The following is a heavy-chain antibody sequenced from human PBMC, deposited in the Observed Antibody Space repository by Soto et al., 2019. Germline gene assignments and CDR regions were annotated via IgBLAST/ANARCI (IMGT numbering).Heavy chain of an antibody. V-gene: IGHV1-69*01. D-gene: IGHD5-12*01. CDR3: ARDVGGEATIRY. CDR1: GGSFSNFV. Sequence: QVQLVQSGAEVKKPGSSVQVSCKASGGSFSNFVISWVRQAPGQGLEWMGGIIPHFGTTNYAQKFQGKVTITADETTRTAYLELSGLTSADTSVYYCARDVGGEATIRYWGQGTLVTVSS. J-gene: IGHJ4*02. CDR2: IIPHFGTT.